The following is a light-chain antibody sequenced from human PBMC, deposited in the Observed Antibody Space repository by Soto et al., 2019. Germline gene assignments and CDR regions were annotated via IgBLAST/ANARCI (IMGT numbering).Light chain of an antibody. CDR2: GAS. CDR3: QQYGGSPPIT. Sequence: EIVLTQSPGTLSLSPGERATLSCRASHSVTSSYLAWYHQKPGRAPRLLIYGASSRATGIPDRFSGSGSGTDFTLTISRLEPEDFAVYYCQQYGGSPPITFGQGTRLEIK. V-gene: IGKV3-20*01. J-gene: IGKJ5*01. CDR1: HSVTSSY.